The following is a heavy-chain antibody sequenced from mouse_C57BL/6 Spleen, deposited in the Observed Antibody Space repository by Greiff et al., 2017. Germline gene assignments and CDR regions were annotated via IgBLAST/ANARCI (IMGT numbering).Heavy chain of an antibody. CDR3: AKSFITTVVATTDY. V-gene: IGHV1-82*01. J-gene: IGHJ4*01. CDR1: GYAFSSSW. Sequence: VQLQQSGPELVKPGASVKISCKASGYAFSSSWMNWVKQRPGKGLEWIGRIYPGDGDTNYNGKFKGKATLTAAKSSSTAYMQLSSLTSEDSAVYFCAKSFITTVVATTDYWGQGTSVTVSS. CDR2: IYPGDGDT. D-gene: IGHD1-1*01.